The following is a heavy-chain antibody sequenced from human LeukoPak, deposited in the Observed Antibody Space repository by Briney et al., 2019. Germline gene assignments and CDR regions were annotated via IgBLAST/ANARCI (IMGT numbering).Heavy chain of an antibody. V-gene: IGHV5-51*01. J-gene: IGHJ4*02. Sequence: GESLKISCKGSGYSFTSYWIGWVRQMPGKGLEWMGIIYPDDSDTRYSPSFQGQVTISADKSISTAYLQWSSLKASDTAMYYCARLSYTSGYYFLFDYWGQGTLVTVSS. CDR1: GYSFTSYW. CDR3: ARLSYTSGYYFLFDY. D-gene: IGHD3-22*01. CDR2: IYPDDSDT.